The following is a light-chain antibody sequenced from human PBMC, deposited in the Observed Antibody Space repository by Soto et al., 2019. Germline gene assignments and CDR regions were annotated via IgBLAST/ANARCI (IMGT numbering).Light chain of an antibody. V-gene: IGKV1-39*01. CDR1: QNINRF. CDR2: AAS. J-gene: IGKJ1*01. CDR3: QQSYSSPQT. Sequence: DIQMTQSPSSLSASVGDRISITCRAGQNINRFLNWYQQKPGKAPKLLIYAASSFRSGVPSRFSGSGSGTDFTLTISSLQPEDVATYYCQQSYSSPQTFGQGTKVEIK.